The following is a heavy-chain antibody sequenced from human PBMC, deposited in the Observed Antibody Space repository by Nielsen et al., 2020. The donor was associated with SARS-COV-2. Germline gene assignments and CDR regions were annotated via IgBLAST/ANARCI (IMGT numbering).Heavy chain of an antibody. Sequence: GGSLRLSCAASGFVFKSYAMHWVRQAPGKGLEWVSGISWNSGSIGYADSVKGRFTISRDNAKNSLYLQMNSLRAEDTALYYCAGWFGEESDYYGMDVWGQGTTVTVSS. CDR2: ISWNSGSI. V-gene: IGHV3-9*01. J-gene: IGHJ6*02. D-gene: IGHD3-10*01. CDR1: GFVFKSYA. CDR3: AGWFGEESDYYGMDV.